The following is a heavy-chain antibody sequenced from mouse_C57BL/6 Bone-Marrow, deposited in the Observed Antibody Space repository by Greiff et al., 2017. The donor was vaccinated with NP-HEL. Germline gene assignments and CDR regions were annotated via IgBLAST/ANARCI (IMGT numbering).Heavy chain of an antibody. J-gene: IGHJ2*01. D-gene: IGHD1-1*01. CDR2: IYPGSGST. CDR1: GYTFTSYW. Sequence: VQLQQPGAELVKPGASVKMSCKASGYTFTSYWITWVKQRPGQGLEWIGDIYPGSGSTNYNEKFKSKATLTVDTSSSTAYMQLSSLTSEDSAVYYCARVTTVVARKYFDYWGQGTTLTVSS. V-gene: IGHV1-55*01. CDR3: ARVTTVVARKYFDY.